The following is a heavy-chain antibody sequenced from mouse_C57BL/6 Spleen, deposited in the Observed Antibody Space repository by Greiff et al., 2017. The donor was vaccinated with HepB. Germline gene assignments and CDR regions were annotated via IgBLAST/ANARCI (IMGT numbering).Heavy chain of an antibody. V-gene: IGHV5-4*01. D-gene: IGHD1-1*01. CDR3: ASDYGSPSWFAY. J-gene: IGHJ3*01. Sequence: EVQGVESGGGLVKPGGSLKLSCAASGFTFSSYAMSWVRQTPEKRLEWVATISDGGSYTYYPDNVKGRFTISRDNAKNNLYLQMSPLKSEDTAMYYCASDYGSPSWFAYWGQGTLVTVSA. CDR2: ISDGGSYT. CDR1: GFTFSSYA.